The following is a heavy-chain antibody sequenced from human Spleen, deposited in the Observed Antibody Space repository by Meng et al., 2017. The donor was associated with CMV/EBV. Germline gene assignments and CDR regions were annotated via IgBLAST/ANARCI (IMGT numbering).Heavy chain of an antibody. CDR2: IYSGGST. CDR1: GFTVSSNY. J-gene: IGHJ6*02. CDR3: ATTRRPYYSYYYGMDV. V-gene: IGHV3-53*01. Sequence: GESLKISCAASGFTVSSNYMSWVRQAPGKGLEWFSVIYSGGSTYYADSVKGRFTISRDNSKNTLYLQMNSLRAEDTAVYYCATTRRPYYSYYYGMDVWGQGTTVTVSS. D-gene: IGHD6-25*01.